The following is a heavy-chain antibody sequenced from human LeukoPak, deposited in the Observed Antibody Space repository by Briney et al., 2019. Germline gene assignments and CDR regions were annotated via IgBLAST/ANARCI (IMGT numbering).Heavy chain of an antibody. CDR2: IPYDASIE. D-gene: IGHD1-26*01. CDR1: GFTFRTYA. Sequence: GGSLRLSCAASGFTFRTYAMHWVRQAPGEGLEWVAFIPYDASIEYYADSVKGRFTISRDNSKNTLYLQMNSLRAEDTAVYYCAKEFDGSYSDTDYWGQGTLVTVSS. CDR3: AKEFDGSYSDTDY. V-gene: IGHV3-30*02. J-gene: IGHJ4*02.